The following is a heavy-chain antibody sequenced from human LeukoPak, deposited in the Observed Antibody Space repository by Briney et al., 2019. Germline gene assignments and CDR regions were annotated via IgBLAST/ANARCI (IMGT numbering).Heavy chain of an antibody. D-gene: IGHD4-11*01. V-gene: IGHV3-23*01. CDR3: AKDRGVSNYYNWFDP. J-gene: IGHJ5*02. Sequence: GGSLRLSCAASGFTFSSYATSWVRQAPGKGLEWVSAISGSGGSTYYADSVKGRFTISRDNSKNTLYLQMNSLRAEDTAVYYCAKDRGVSNYYNWFDPWGQGTLVTVSS. CDR1: GFTFSSYA. CDR2: ISGSGGST.